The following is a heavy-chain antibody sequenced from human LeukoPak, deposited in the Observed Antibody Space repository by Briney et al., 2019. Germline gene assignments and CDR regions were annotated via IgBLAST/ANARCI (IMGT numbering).Heavy chain of an antibody. Sequence: PSGTLSLTCGVSGGSITNTNYWTWVRQPPGKRLEWIGEVNLQGSTNYNPSLMGRVAISVDTSENHISLQLTSVTVADTAVYYCAREGGPYRPLDYSGQGTLVTVSS. CDR1: GGSITNTNY. CDR3: AREGGPYRPLDY. J-gene: IGHJ4*02. CDR2: VNLQGST. V-gene: IGHV4-4*02.